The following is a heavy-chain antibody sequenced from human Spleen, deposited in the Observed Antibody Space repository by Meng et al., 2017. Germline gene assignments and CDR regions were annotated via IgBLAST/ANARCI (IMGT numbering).Heavy chain of an antibody. D-gene: IGHD4-17*01. CDR1: GFSLFTNGVG. V-gene: IGHV2-5*01. Sequence: QITLKESGPTLVKPTQTLTLTCTFSGFSLFTNGVGVGWIRQPPGKAPEWLALIYWNDDGRYSPSLKSRLTITKDISRNQVVLTMTNMDPVDTATYYCVHSEVTTYYFDYWGQGILVTVFS. J-gene: IGHJ4*02. CDR3: VHSEVTTYYFDY. CDR2: IYWNDDG.